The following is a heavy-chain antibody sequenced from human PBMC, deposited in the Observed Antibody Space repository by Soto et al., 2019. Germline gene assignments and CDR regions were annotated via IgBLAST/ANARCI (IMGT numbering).Heavy chain of an antibody. CDR3: ASYRLGYCSGGSCYSPSFAFDI. CDR1: GYTFTSYG. V-gene: IGHV1-18*01. Sequence: ASVKVSCKASGYTFTSYGISWVRQAPGQGLEWMGWISAYNGNTNYAQKLQGRVTMTTDTSTSTAYMELRSLRSDDTAVYYCASYRLGYCSGGSCYSPSFAFDIWGQGTMVTVSS. J-gene: IGHJ3*02. CDR2: ISAYNGNT. D-gene: IGHD2-15*01.